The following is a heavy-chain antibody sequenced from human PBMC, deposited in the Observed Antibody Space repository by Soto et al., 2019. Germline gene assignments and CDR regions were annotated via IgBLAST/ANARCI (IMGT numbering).Heavy chain of an antibody. V-gene: IGHV3-72*01. J-gene: IGHJ4*02. CDR2: TRNKVDSYTT. D-gene: IGHD1-26*01. CDR3: ATGTVGAMDY. Sequence: EVQLVESGGDLVQPGGSLRLSCAASGFTFSDHYMEWVRQAPGKGLEWVGRTRNKVDSYTTEYAASVSGRFTISRDDSKTSLYLQMNSLKTEDTALYYCATGTVGAMDYWGQGTLVTVSS. CDR1: GFTFSDHY.